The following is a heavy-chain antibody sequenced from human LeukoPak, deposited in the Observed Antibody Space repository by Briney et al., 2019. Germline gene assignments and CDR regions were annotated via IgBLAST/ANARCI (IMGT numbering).Heavy chain of an antibody. J-gene: IGHJ3*02. Sequence: PSETLSLTCAVYGGSFSGYYWSWIRQPPGKGLEWIGETNHSGSTNYNPSLKSRVTISVDTSKNQFSLKLSSVTAADTAVYYCARRIRDYYDSSGYPRDDAFDIWGQGTMVTVSS. CDR2: TNHSGST. D-gene: IGHD3-22*01. CDR1: GGSFSGYY. V-gene: IGHV4-34*01. CDR3: ARRIRDYYDSSGYPRDDAFDI.